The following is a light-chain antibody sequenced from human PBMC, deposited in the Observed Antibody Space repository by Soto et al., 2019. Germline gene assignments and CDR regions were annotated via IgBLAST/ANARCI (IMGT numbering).Light chain of an antibody. CDR3: HQYYKWPLT. CDR1: ESVVSNY. CDR2: DAS. J-gene: IGKJ4*01. V-gene: IGKV3-20*01. Sequence: EIVLTQSPGTLSLSPGERATLSCRATESVVSNYLAWYQLKPGQAPRLLIYDASSRATGIPDRFSGSGSGTDFTLTISRLEPEDFAVYYCHQYYKWPLTFGGGTKVDIK.